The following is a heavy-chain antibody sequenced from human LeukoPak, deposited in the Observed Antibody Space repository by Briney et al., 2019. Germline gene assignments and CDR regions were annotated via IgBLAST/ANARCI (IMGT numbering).Heavy chain of an antibody. Sequence: SETLSLTCTVSNDSIKDYYWNWIRQSPGKGLEWIGFISNSGSTNYNPSLKSRVTISKDTSKRQFSLKLSSVTAVDTAVYYCARYEVGSSWAQALDMWGQGTMVTVSS. D-gene: IGHD6-13*01. CDR2: ISNSGST. J-gene: IGHJ3*02. CDR1: NDSIKDYY. CDR3: ARYEVGSSWAQALDM. V-gene: IGHV4-59*01.